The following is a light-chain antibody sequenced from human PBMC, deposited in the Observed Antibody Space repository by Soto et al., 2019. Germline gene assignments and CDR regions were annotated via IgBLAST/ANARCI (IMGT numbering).Light chain of an antibody. CDR1: TGTVTSTHF. Sequence: VVTQESSLTVSPGETVTLTCGSSTGTVTSTHFPCWFQQKPGQAPRTLIYDTNYRYSWTPARFSGSLLGGKAALTLSGAQPEDEAEYYCLLFYTGPAVFGGGTQLTVL. CDR3: LLFYTGPAV. CDR2: DTN. V-gene: IGLV7-46*01. J-gene: IGLJ7*01.